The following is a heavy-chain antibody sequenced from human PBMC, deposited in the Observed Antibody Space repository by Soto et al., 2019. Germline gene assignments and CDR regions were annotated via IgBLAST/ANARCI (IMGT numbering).Heavy chain of an antibody. V-gene: IGHV4-31*03. D-gene: IGHD2-2*01. Sequence: PSETLSLTCTVSGGSISSGGYYWSWIRQHPGKGLEWIGYIYYSGSTYYNPSLKSRVAISVDTSKNQFSLKLSSVTAADTAVYYCARGWGVVPAAQSWDHQNNWFDPWGQGTLVTVSS. CDR3: ARGWGVVPAAQSWDHQNNWFDP. CDR2: IYYSGST. CDR1: GGSISSGGYY. J-gene: IGHJ5*02.